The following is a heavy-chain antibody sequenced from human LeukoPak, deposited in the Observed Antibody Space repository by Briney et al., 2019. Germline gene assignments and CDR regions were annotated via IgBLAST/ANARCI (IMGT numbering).Heavy chain of an antibody. CDR2: IYTSGST. CDR3: ARASPYYYMDV. CDR1: GGSISSGSYY. Sequence: SQTLSPTCTVSGGSISSGSYYWSWIRQPAGKGLEWIGRIYTSGSTNYNPSLKSRVTISVDTSKNQFSLKLSSVTAADTAVYYCARASPYYYMDVWGKGTTVTVSS. J-gene: IGHJ6*03. V-gene: IGHV4-61*02.